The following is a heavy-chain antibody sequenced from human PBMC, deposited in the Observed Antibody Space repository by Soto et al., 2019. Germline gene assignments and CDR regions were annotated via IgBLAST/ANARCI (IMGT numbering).Heavy chain of an antibody. V-gene: IGHV3-66*01. Sequence: GGSLRLSCAASGFTVSSNYMSWVRQAPGKGLEWVSVIYSGGSTYYADSVKGRFTISRDNSKNTLYLQMNSLRAEDTAVYYCARGAAGRYYGMDVWGQGTTVTVSS. CDR1: GFTVSSNY. J-gene: IGHJ6*02. D-gene: IGHD6-13*01. CDR2: IYSGGST. CDR3: ARGAAGRYYGMDV.